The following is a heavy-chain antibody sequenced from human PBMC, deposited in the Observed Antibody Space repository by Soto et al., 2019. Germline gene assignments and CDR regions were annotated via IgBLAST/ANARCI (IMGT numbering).Heavy chain of an antibody. D-gene: IGHD2-2*01. Sequence: XESLKISCKGSGCSFTSYWISWVRQMPGKGLEWMGRIDPSDSYTNYSPSFQGHVTISADKSISTAYLQWSSLKASDTAMYYCARVTIVVVPAAYYYGMDVWGQGTTVTVSS. CDR3: ARVTIVVVPAAYYYGMDV. CDR1: GCSFTSYW. J-gene: IGHJ6*02. CDR2: IDPSDSYT. V-gene: IGHV5-10-1*01.